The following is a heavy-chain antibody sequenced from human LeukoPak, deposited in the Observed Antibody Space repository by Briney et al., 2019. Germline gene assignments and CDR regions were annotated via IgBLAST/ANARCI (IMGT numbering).Heavy chain of an antibody. J-gene: IGHJ4*02. CDR3: ARFGSGWYYFDY. CDR1: GGSFSGYY. V-gene: IGHV4-34*01. Sequence: PSETLSLTCAVYGGSFSGYYWSWIRQPPGKGLEWIGEINHSGSTNCNPSLKSRVTISVGTSKNQFSLKLSSVTAADTAVYYCARFGSGWYYFDYWGQGTLVTVSS. CDR2: INHSGST. D-gene: IGHD6-19*01.